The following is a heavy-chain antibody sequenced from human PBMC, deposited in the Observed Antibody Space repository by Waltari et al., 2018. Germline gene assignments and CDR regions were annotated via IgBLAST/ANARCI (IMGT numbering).Heavy chain of an antibody. Sequence: QMQLVQSGAEVKKPGASVKVSCKASGYPFSDYDINGVRQATGHGLEWMGWINPKSGNTVSAQNFQDRVTITRDPSTSTVYMELSSLRSDDAAVYYCARVHYDFWSGYYIWGQGTLVTVPS. J-gene: IGHJ4*02. CDR1: GYPFSDYD. CDR3: ARVHYDFWSGYYI. D-gene: IGHD3-3*01. CDR2: INPKSGNT. V-gene: IGHV1-8*02.